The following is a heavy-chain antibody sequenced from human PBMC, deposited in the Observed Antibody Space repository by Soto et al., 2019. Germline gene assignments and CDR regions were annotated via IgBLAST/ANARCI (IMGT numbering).Heavy chain of an antibody. CDR3: AKDERIAVVPAAVDY. V-gene: IGHV3-23*01. Sequence: EVQLLESGGGLVQPGGSLRLSCAASGFTFSSYAMSWVRQAPGKGLEWVSAISGSGGTTHYANSVKGRFTISRDNSKNTVYLQMNTLRAEDTAIYYCAKDERIAVVPAAVDYWGQGTLVTVSS. J-gene: IGHJ4*02. D-gene: IGHD2-2*01. CDR1: GFTFSSYA. CDR2: ISGSGGTT.